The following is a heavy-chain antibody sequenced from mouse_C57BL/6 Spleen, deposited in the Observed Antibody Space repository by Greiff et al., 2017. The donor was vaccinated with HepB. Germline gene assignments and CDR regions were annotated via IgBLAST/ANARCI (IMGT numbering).Heavy chain of an antibody. CDR2: IDPSDSYT. J-gene: IGHJ4*01. Sequence: QVQLQQPGAELVRPGTSVKLSCKASGYTFTSYWMHWVKQRPGQGLEWIGVIDPSDSYTNYNQKFKGKATLTVDTSSSTAYMQLSSLTSEDSAVYYCARSYGAYYYAMDYWGQGTSVTVSS. CDR3: ARSYGAYYYAMDY. CDR1: GYTFTSYW. D-gene: IGHD1-1*01. V-gene: IGHV1-59*01.